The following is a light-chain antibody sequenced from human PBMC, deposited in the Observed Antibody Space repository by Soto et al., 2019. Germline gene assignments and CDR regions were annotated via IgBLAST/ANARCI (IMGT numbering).Light chain of an antibody. CDR1: QSISSW. V-gene: IGKV1-5*03. J-gene: IGKJ1*01. CDR2: KAS. CDR3: QQYYSYPWT. Sequence: IQLTQSPSPLSASVGDRVTITCRASQSISSWLAWYQQKPGKAPKGLIYKASTLESGAPSRFSGSGSGTEFTLTSSSLQPDDFATYYCQQYYSYPWTFGQGTKVDIK.